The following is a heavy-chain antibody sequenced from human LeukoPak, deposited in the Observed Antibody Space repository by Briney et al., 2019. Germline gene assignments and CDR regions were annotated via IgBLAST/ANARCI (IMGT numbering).Heavy chain of an antibody. CDR2: IYYSGTT. CDR3: ARGDYVWGSYLNYFDY. J-gene: IGHJ4*02. V-gene: IGHV4-39*07. D-gene: IGHD3-16*02. Sequence: PSETLSLTCTVSNGSISSSSYYWGWIRQPPGKGLEWIGSIYYSGTTNYNPSLKSRVTISVDTSKNQFSLKLSSVTAADTAVYYCARGDYVWGSYLNYFDYWGQGTLVTVSS. CDR1: NGSISSSSYY.